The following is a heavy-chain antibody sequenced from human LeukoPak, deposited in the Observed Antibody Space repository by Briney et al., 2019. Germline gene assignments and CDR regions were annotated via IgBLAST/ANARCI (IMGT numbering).Heavy chain of an antibody. Sequence: ASVKVSCKASGYTFTSYDINWVRQATGQGLEWMGWMNPNSGNTGYAQKFQGRVTITRSTSISTAYMELSSLRSEDTAVYYCARGTGRFLALFDYWGQGTLVTVSS. CDR1: GYTFTSYD. CDR3: ARGTGRFLALFDY. V-gene: IGHV1-8*03. J-gene: IGHJ4*02. D-gene: IGHD3-3*01. CDR2: MNPNSGNT.